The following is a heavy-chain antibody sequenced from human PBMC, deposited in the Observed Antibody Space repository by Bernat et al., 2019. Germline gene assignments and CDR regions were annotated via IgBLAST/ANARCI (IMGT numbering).Heavy chain of an antibody. CDR3: ASPRGGGDRRGYYDLSFDY. CDR2: ISYDGSNK. J-gene: IGHJ4*02. Sequence: QVQLVESGGGVVQPGRSLRLSCAASGFTFSSYGMHWVRQAPGKGLEWVAVISYDGSNKYYADSVKGRFTISRENSKKTLYLQMNSLRAEETAVYYCASPRGGGDRRGYYDLSFDYWGQGTLVTVSS. CDR1: GFTFSSYG. D-gene: IGHD3-22*01. V-gene: IGHV3-30*03.